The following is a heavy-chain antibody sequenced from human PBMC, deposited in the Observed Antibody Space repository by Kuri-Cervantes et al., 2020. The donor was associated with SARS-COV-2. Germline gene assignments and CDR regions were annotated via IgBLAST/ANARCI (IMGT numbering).Heavy chain of an antibody. V-gene: IGHV1-69*13. J-gene: IGHJ6*03. D-gene: IGHD2-8*02. CDR2: IIPIFGTA. CDR3: ARVYWGHTPLYYYYMDV. Sequence: SVKVSCKASGGTFSSYAISWVRQAPGQGLEWMGRIIPIFGTANYAQKFQGRVTITADESTSTAYMELSSLRSEDTAVYYCARVYWGHTPLYYYYMDVWGKGTTVTVSS. CDR1: GGTFSSYA.